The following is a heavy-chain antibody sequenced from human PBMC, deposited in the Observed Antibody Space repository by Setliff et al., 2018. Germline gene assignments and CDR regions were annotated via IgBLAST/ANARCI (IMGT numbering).Heavy chain of an antibody. V-gene: IGHV4-38-2*01. Sequence: SETLPLTCAVSGYSISSGYYWGWIRQPPGKGLEWIGSIHHRGSTYYNPSLKSRVTTLVDTSKNHFSLKLSSVTAADTAVYYCASYRQDVNYWGQGTLVTVSS. J-gene: IGHJ4*02. CDR1: GYSISSGYY. D-gene: IGHD4-4*01. CDR2: IHHRGST. CDR3: ASYRQDVNY.